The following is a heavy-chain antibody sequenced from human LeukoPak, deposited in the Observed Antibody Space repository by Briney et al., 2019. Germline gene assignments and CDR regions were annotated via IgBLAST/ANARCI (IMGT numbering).Heavy chain of an antibody. CDR3: AKSGRDYGDDRDYYYYGMDV. J-gene: IGHJ6*02. V-gene: IGHV3-23*01. CDR1: GFTFSSYA. D-gene: IGHD4-17*01. Sequence: GGSLRLSCAASGFTFSSYAMSWVRQAPGKGLEWVSAISGSGGSTYYADSVKGRFTISRDNSKNTLHLQMNSLRAEDTAVYYCAKSGRDYGDDRDYYYYGMDVWGQGTTVTVSS. CDR2: ISGSGGST.